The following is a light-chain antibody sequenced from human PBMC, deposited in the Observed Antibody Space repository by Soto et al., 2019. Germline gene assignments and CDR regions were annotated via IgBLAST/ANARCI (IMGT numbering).Light chain of an antibody. CDR1: QSISAW. Sequence: DIQMTQSPSPLSASVGEKVTITFPASQSISAWLAWYQQKPGKAPKLLIYKASNVESGVPSRFSGSGSGTEFTLTISSLQPDDFATYYCQQYHSYPLTFGQGTRLEIK. J-gene: IGKJ5*01. CDR3: QQYHSYPLT. CDR2: KAS. V-gene: IGKV1-5*03.